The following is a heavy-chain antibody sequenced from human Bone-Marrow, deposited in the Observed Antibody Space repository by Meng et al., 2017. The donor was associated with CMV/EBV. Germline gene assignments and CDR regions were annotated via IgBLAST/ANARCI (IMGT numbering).Heavy chain of an antibody. V-gene: IGHV3-30*04. J-gene: IGHJ6*02. CDR1: GFIFSSYA. CDR3: ARAIYDFWSGYHYYGMDV. CDR2: ISYDGSNK. D-gene: IGHD3-3*01. Sequence: GGSLRLSCAASGFIFSSYAIHWVRQAPGKGLEWVVVISYDGSNKYYADSVKGRFTISRDNSKNTLYLQMNSLRAEDTAVYYCARAIYDFWSGYHYYGMDVWGQGTTVTVCS.